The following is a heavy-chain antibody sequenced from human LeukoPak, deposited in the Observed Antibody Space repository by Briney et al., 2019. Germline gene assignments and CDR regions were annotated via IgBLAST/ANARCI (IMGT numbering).Heavy chain of an antibody. CDR3: ARLTTVTTSYYYYGMDV. J-gene: IGHJ6*02. CDR2: ISSSSSYT. D-gene: IGHD4-17*01. V-gene: IGHV3-21*01. Sequence: GGSLRLSCAASGFTSSSYSMNWVRQAPGQGLEWVSSISSSSSYTYYADSVKGRFAISRDNAKNSLYLQMNSLRAEDTAVYYCARLTTVTTSYYYYGMDVWGQGTTVTVSS. CDR1: GFTSSSYS.